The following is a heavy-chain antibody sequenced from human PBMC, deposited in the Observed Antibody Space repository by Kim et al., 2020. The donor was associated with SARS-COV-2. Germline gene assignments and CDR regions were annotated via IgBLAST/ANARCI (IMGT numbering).Heavy chain of an antibody. CDR2: IYNSGST. CDR3: ARHETGSGSYFQPDAFDI. Sequence: SETLSLTCVVSGGSITSSYYYWAWIRQSPGKGLEWIGSIYNSGSTSYNASLKSRVTISADMSKNQFSLRLSFVTAADAAVYYCARHETGSGSYFQPDAFDIWGRGTTVTVS. J-gene: IGHJ3*02. D-gene: IGHD3-10*01. V-gene: IGHV4-39*01. CDR1: GGSITSSYYY.